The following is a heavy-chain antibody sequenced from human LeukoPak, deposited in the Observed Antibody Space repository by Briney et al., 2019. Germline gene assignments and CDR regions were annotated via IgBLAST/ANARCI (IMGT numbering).Heavy chain of an antibody. CDR2: ISGSGGST. J-gene: IGHJ4*02. CDR1: GFTFSSYA. CDR3: AKSFEEWELPGIDY. Sequence: GGSLRLSCAASGFTFSSYAMSWVRQAPGKGLEWVSAISGSGGSTYYADSVKGRFTISRDNSKNTLYLQMNSLRAEDTAVYYCAKSFEEWELPGIDYWGQGTLVTVSS. V-gene: IGHV3-23*01. D-gene: IGHD1-26*01.